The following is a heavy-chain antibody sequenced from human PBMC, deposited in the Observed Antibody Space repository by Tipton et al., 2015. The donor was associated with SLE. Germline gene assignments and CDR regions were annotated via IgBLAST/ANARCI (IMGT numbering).Heavy chain of an antibody. Sequence: TLSLTCAVYGGSFSDFHWSWIRQPPGKGLEWIGEINHRGTANYNPSLKGRVTMSVDTSQRHFSLNLASVTAADTAVYFCARGRSSIMYGLDMWGQGTAVTVS. D-gene: IGHD3-16*01. CDR3: ARGRSSIMYGLDM. CDR2: INHRGTA. V-gene: IGHV4-34*01. CDR1: GGSFSDFH. J-gene: IGHJ6*01.